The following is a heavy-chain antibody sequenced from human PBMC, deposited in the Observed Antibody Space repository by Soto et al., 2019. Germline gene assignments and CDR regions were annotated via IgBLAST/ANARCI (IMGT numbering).Heavy chain of an antibody. D-gene: IGHD1-7*01. CDR3: AGRGGRTFDY. J-gene: IGHJ4*02. CDR2: IYYSGST. Sequence: SETLSLTCTVSGGSISSYYWSWIRQPPGKGLEWIGYIYYSGSTNYNPSLKSRVTISVDTSKNQFSLKLSSVTAADTAVYYCAGRGGRTFDYGGQGPLVTVSS. V-gene: IGHV4-59*08. CDR1: GGSISSYY.